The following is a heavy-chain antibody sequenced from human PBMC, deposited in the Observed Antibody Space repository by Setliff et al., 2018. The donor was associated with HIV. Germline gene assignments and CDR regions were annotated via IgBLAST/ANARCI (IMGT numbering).Heavy chain of an antibody. Sequence: SETLSLTCTVSGGSISSGVYYWAWIRHHPVKGLEWIGSIHYTGSTYYHPSLKSRLTISVDTSKNQFSLRLNSVTAADTAVYYCARVPLNVHYYYMDVWGKGTTVTVSS. D-gene: IGHD6-6*01. V-gene: IGHV4-31*03. CDR2: IHYTGST. CDR3: ARVPLNVHYYYMDV. CDR1: GGSISSGVYY. J-gene: IGHJ6*03.